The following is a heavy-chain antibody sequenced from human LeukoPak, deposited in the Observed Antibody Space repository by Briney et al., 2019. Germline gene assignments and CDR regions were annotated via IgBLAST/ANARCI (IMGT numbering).Heavy chain of an antibody. CDR2: INTNTGNP. CDR1: GYTFTSYA. D-gene: IGHD2-2*01. V-gene: IGHV7-4-1*02. CDR3: ARTYCSSTSCYLALDY. Sequence: ASVKVSCKASGYTFTSYAMNWVRQAPGQGLEWMGWINTNTGNPTYAQGFTGRFVFSLDTSVSTAYLQISSLKAEDTAVYYCARTYCSSTSCYLALDYWGQGTLVTVSS. J-gene: IGHJ4*02.